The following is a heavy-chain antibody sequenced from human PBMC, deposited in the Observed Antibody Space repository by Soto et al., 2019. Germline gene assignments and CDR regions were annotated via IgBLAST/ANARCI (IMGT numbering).Heavy chain of an antibody. D-gene: IGHD3-16*02. CDR1: GFTFSSSA. Sequence: PGGSLRLSCAASGFTFSSSAMGWVRQAPGKGLEWVSIINVNNGITNYADSVKGRFTISRDNSKNTLYLQMNSLRAEDTAVYYCAADHKPSSIGRIWGQGTLVTVSS. CDR3: AADHKPSSIGRI. CDR2: INVNNGIT. J-gene: IGHJ4*02. V-gene: IGHV3-23*01.